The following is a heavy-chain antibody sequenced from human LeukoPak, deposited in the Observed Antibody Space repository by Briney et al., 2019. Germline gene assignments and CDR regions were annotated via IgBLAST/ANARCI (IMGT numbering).Heavy chain of an antibody. J-gene: IGHJ4*02. CDR2: IRSKAYGGTT. CDR1: GFTFGDYA. D-gene: IGHD6-19*01. V-gene: IGHV3-49*04. CDR3: VRGGYSSGWYAGY. Sequence: GGSLRLSCTASGFTFGDYAMSWVRQAPGKGLEWVGFIRSKAYGGTTEYAASVKGRFTIPRDDSKSIAYLQMDSLKTEDTAVYYCVRGGYSSGWYAGYWGQGTLVTVSS.